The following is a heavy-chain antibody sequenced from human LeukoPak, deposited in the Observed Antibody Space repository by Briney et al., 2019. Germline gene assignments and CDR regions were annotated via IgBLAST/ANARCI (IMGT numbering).Heavy chain of an antibody. CDR2: ISDSGDST. CDR1: RFTFSSYA. V-gene: IGHV3-23*01. J-gene: IGHJ4*02. CDR3: ARGGGSSVFDY. Sequence: GGSLRLSCAASRFTFSSYAMNWVRQAPGKGLEWVSGISDSGDSTYYADSVKGRFTVSRDNSKNTLYLQVSSLRAEDTAVYYCARGGGSSVFDYWGQGALVTVSS. D-gene: IGHD2-15*01.